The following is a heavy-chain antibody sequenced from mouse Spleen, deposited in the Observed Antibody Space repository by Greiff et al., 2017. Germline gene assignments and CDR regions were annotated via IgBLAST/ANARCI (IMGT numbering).Heavy chain of an antibody. Sequence: EVKLVESGGGLVQPGGSLKLSCATSGFTFSDYYMYWVRQTPEKRLEWVAYISNGGGSTYYPDTVKGRFTISRDNAKNTLYLQMSRLKSEDTAMYYCARHAEAMDYWGQGTSVTVSS. CDR1: GFTFSDYY. CDR3: ARHAEAMDY. V-gene: IGHV5-12*02. CDR2: ISNGGGST. J-gene: IGHJ4*01.